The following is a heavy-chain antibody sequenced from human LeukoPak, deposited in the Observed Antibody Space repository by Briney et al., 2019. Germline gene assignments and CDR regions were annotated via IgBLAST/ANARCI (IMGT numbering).Heavy chain of an antibody. CDR1: GYTFSSYG. CDR2: INVYNGDT. Sequence: GASVKVSCKASGYTFSSYGISWVRQAPGQGLEWMGWINVYNGDTKYAQNVQGRVSMTTDTSTSTAYMGLRSLRSDDTAVYYCARTRGSVHLDYWGQGTLVTVSS. D-gene: IGHD1-26*01. V-gene: IGHV1-18*01. CDR3: ARTRGSVHLDY. J-gene: IGHJ4*02.